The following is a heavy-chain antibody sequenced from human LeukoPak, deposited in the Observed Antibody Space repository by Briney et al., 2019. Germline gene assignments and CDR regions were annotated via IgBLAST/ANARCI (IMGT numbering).Heavy chain of an antibody. D-gene: IGHD3-10*01. CDR1: GGSISSSSYY. CDR2: IYYSGST. Sequence: SETLSLTCTVSGGSISSSSYYWGWIRQPPGKGLEWIGSIYYSGSTYYNPSLKSRVTISVDTSKNQFSLKLSSVTAADTAVYYCARLYLYMVRGVIENWFDPWGQGTLVTVSS. J-gene: IGHJ5*02. V-gene: IGHV4-39*07. CDR3: ARLYLYMVRGVIENWFDP.